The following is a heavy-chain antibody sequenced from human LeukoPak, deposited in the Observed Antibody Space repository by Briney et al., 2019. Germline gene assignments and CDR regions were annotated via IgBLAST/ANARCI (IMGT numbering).Heavy chain of an antibody. D-gene: IGHD3-10*01. J-gene: IGHJ4*02. CDR3: ARGVDTLLWFGELLSPGEFDH. CDR1: GFTFSMYW. CDR2: IKEDGSEN. Sequence: GGSLRLSCTASGFTFSMYWMSWVRQAPGKGLEWVANIKEDGSENYYVDSVKGRFTFSRDNAKNSLYLQMSGLRAEDTAVYYCARGVDTLLWFGELLSPGEFDHWGQGTLVTVSS. V-gene: IGHV3-7*03.